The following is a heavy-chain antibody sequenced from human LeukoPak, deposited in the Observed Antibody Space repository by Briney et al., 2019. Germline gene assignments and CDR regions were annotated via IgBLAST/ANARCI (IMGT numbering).Heavy chain of an antibody. J-gene: IGHJ3*02. Sequence: SETLSLTCTVSGGSISSYYWTWIRQPPGKGLEWIGYIYYSGSTNYNPSLKSRVTISVDTSKNQFSLKLTSVTAADTAVYYCARDYDYVRGRFNALDIWGQGTMVTVSS. CDR1: GGSISSYY. CDR2: IYYSGST. D-gene: IGHD3-16*01. CDR3: ARDYDYVRGRFNALDI. V-gene: IGHV4-59*01.